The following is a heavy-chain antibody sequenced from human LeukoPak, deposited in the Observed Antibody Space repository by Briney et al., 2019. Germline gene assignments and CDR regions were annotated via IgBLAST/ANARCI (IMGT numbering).Heavy chain of an antibody. D-gene: IGHD3-9*01. V-gene: IGHV1-2*06. CDR3: ASNYDILTGYFRGAFDI. CDR2: INPNSGGT. J-gene: IGHJ3*02. CDR1: GYTFTGYY. Sequence: ASVKVSCKASGYTFTGYYMHWVRQAPGQGLEWMGRINPNSGGTNYAQKFQGRVTMTRDTSISTAYMELSRLRSDDTAVYYCASNYDILTGYFRGAFDIWSQGTMVTVSS.